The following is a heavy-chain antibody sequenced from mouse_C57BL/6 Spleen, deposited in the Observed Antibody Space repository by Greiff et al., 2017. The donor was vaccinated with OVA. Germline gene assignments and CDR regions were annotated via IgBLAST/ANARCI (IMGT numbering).Heavy chain of an antibody. CDR3: AREDYSNYGY. J-gene: IGHJ2*01. D-gene: IGHD2-5*01. V-gene: IGHV1-81*01. CDR1: GYTFTSYG. CDR2: IYPRSGNT. Sequence: VKLVESGAELARPGASVKLSCKASGYTFTSYGISWVKQRTGQGLEWIGEIYPRSGNTYYNEKFKGKATLTADKSSSTAYMELRSLTSEDSAVYFCAREDYSNYGYWGQGTTLTVSS.